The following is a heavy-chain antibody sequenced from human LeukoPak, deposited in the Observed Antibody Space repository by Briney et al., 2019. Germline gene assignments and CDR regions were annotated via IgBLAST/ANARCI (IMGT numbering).Heavy chain of an antibody. D-gene: IGHD6-13*01. CDR2: INAGNGNT. J-gene: IGHJ5*02. CDR1: GYIFTTYA. Sequence: ASVRVSCKASGYIFTTYAMHWVRQAPGQRLEWMGWINAGNGNTKCSQKFQGRVTITRDTSASTVYMELSSLTSEDTAVYYCARDIDRVFNWFDPWGQGTLVTVSS. CDR3: ARDIDRVFNWFDP. V-gene: IGHV1-3*01.